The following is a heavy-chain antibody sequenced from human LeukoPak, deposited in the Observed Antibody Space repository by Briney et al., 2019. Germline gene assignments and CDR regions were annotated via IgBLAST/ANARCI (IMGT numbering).Heavy chain of an antibody. CDR1: GFTLDDSA. Sequence: GGSLRLSCVPSGFTLDDSALHWARQAPGKGLEWISLISGDGDNTYYADSVKGRFTISRDTSTNSLYLQMSSLRAEDTAFYYCAKGVRSGTYYNCFDPWGQGTLVTVSS. J-gene: IGHJ5*02. CDR3: AKGVRSGTYYNCFDP. D-gene: IGHD1-26*01. CDR2: ISGDGDNT. V-gene: IGHV3-43*02.